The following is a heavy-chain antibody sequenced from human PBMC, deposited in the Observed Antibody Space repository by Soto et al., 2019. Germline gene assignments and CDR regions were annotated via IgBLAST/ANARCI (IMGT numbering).Heavy chain of an antibody. D-gene: IGHD3-3*01. CDR2: ISGSGGST. Sequence: GSLRLSCAAPGFTFSSYAMSWVRQAPGKGLEWVSAISGSGGSTYYADSVKGRFTISRDNSKNTLYLQMNSLRAEDTAVYYCAKANTYYDFWSGYYRTYYYDSSGYYPYYFDYWGQGTLVTVSS. V-gene: IGHV3-23*01. CDR3: AKANTYYDFWSGYYRTYYYDSSGYYPYYFDY. J-gene: IGHJ4*02. CDR1: GFTFSSYA.